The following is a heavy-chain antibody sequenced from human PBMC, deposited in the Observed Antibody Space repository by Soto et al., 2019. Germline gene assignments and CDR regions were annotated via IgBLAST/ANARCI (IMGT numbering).Heavy chain of an antibody. D-gene: IGHD3-10*01. Sequence: WGSLRLSFAASGFSFIHYGMHLFRQAPGKGLVWVSRISPDGRTTTYADSVKGRFTISRDNAKSTLYLQMNSLTVEDGAVYYCADSWLPTSYWGPGTLVTVSS. J-gene: IGHJ4*02. CDR3: ADSWLPTSY. CDR1: GFSFIHYG. V-gene: IGHV3-74*01. CDR2: ISPDGRTT.